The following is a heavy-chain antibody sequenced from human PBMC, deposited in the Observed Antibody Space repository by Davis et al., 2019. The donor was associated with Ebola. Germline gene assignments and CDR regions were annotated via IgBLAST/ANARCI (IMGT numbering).Heavy chain of an antibody. V-gene: IGHV4-34*01. Sequence: MPGGSLRLSCAVYGGSFSGYYWSWIRQPPGKGLEWIGEINHSGSTNYNPSLKSRVTISVDTSKNQFSLKLSSVTAADTAVYYCAREGSGGYGMDVWGQGTTVTVSS. D-gene: IGHD3-10*01. J-gene: IGHJ6*02. CDR3: AREGSGGYGMDV. CDR1: GGSFSGYY. CDR2: INHSGST.